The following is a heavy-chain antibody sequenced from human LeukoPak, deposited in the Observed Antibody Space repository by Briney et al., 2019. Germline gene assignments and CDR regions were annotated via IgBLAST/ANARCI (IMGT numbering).Heavy chain of an antibody. D-gene: IGHD6-19*01. CDR1: GGSISSYY. CDR2: IYYSGST. CDR3: ARHQQEVAGTLDY. Sequence: SETLSLTCTVSGGSISSYYWSWIRQPPGKGPEWIGYIYYSGSTNYNPSLKSRVTISVDTSKNQFSLKLSSVTAADTAVYYCARHQQEVAGTLDYWGQGTLVTVSS. J-gene: IGHJ4*02. V-gene: IGHV4-59*08.